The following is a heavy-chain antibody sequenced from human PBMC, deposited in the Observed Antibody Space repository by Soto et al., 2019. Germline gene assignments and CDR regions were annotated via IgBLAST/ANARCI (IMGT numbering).Heavy chain of an antibody. CDR2: TYYSGST. V-gene: IGHV4-59*05. D-gene: IGHD3-10*01. Sequence: SETLSLTCTVSGGSISSYYWSWIRQPPGKGLEWIGSTYYSGSTYYNPSLKSRVTISVDTSKNQFSLKLSSVTAADTAVYYCARRGSGSYSDYWGQGTLVTVSS. CDR3: ARRGSGSYSDY. J-gene: IGHJ4*02. CDR1: GGSISSYY.